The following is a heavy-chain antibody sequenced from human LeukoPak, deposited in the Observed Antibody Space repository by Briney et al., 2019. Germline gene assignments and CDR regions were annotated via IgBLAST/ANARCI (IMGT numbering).Heavy chain of an antibody. Sequence: GGSLRLSCVASGFTFSNYWMTWVRQAPGKGLECVANMKEDGSEIYYVDSVKGRFTISRDNAKNSLYLQMNSLRVEDTAVYYCVGDLIGYWGQGTLVTVSS. V-gene: IGHV3-7*04. CDR2: MKEDGSEI. CDR1: GFTFSNYW. CDR3: VGDLIGY. J-gene: IGHJ4*02.